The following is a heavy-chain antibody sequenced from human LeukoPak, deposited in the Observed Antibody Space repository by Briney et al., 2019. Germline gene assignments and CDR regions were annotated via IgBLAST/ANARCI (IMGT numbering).Heavy chain of an antibody. J-gene: IGHJ4*02. CDR2: ISGSGGST. V-gene: IGHV3-23*01. Sequence: GGTLRLSCAASGFTFSSYGMSWVRQAPGKGLEWVSAISGSGGSTYYADSVKGRFTISRDNSKNTLYLQMNSLRAEDTAVYYCATKTGYYYDSSGYADYWGQGTLVTVSS. CDR1: GFTFSSYG. D-gene: IGHD3-22*01. CDR3: ATKTGYYYDSSGYADY.